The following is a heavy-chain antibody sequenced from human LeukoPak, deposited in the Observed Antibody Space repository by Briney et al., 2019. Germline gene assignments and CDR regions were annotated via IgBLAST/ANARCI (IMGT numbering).Heavy chain of an antibody. V-gene: IGHV4-30-2*01. J-gene: IGHJ4*02. CDR2: IYYSGST. Sequence: SETLSLTCTVSGGSISSGGYYWSWIRQPPGTGLEWIGYIYYSGSTYYNPSLKSRVTISGDRSKNQFSLNLSSVTAADTAIYYCARAATSHYFDYWGPGTLVTVSS. CDR3: ARAATSHYFDY. CDR1: GGSISSGGYY.